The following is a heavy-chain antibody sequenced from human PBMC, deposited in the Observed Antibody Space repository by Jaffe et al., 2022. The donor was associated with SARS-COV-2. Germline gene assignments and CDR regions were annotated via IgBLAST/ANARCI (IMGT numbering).Heavy chain of an antibody. V-gene: IGHV3-21*01. CDR1: GFTFSSYS. Sequence: EVQLVESGGGLVKPGGSLRLSCAASGFTFSSYSMNWVRQAPGKGLEWVSSISSSSSYIYYADSVKGRFTISRDNAKNSLYLQMNSLRAEDTAVYYCARERGVVVVAGNDYWGQGTLVTVSS. D-gene: IGHD2-15*01. CDR2: ISSSSSYI. CDR3: ARERGVVVVAGNDY. J-gene: IGHJ4*02.